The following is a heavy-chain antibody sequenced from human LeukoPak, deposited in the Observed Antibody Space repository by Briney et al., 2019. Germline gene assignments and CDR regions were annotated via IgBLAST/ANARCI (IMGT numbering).Heavy chain of an antibody. CDR3: ARQYYDSTGYYYFDY. CDR1: GDFITGSTYY. V-gene: IGHV4-39*01. J-gene: IGHJ4*02. D-gene: IGHD3-22*01. CDR2: MYYSGST. Sequence: SETLSLTCTVSGDFITGSTYYWGWIRQPPGKGLEWIGSMYYSGSTYSNPSLRSRVTMSADTSKNQFSLNLKSVTAADTAVYYRARQYYDSTGYYYFDYWGQGTLVTVSS.